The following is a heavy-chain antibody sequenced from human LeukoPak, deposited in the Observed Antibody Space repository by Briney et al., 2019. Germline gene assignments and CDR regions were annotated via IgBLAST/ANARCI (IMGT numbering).Heavy chain of an antibody. CDR3: VRPRESMVVRAFDI. D-gene: IGHD2-15*01. V-gene: IGHV5-51*01. CDR1: GYSFTSYW. CDR2: IYPSDSDT. Sequence: GESLKISCKGSGYSFTSYWIGWVRQMPGKGLEWMGFIYPSDSDTRYSPSLQGEVSISADKSTSTAYLLWSSLKDSDTPMLYCVRPRESMVVRAFDIWGQGTMVTVSS. J-gene: IGHJ3*02.